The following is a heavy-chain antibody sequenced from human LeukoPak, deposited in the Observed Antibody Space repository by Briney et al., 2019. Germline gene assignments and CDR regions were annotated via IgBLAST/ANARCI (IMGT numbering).Heavy chain of an antibody. V-gene: IGHV4-30-4*01. Sequence: SETLSLTCTVSGGSISSGDYYWSWIRQPPGKGLEWIGYIYYSGSTYYNPSLKGRVTISVDTSKNQFSLKLSSVTAADTAVYYCARVHDSSGYYYAFDYWGQGTLVTVSS. CDR1: GGSISSGDYY. CDR2: IYYSGST. J-gene: IGHJ4*02. CDR3: ARVHDSSGYYYAFDY. D-gene: IGHD3-22*01.